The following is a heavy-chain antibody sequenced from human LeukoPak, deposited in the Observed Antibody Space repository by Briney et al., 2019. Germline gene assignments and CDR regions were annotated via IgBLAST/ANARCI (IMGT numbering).Heavy chain of an antibody. V-gene: IGHV1-8*03. Sequence: ASVKVSCKASEYTLSNYDINYVRQAPGQGLEWMGWLDPRSGNTGSAQNFQGRVTISSNTSIGTAYMELSSLSSDDTAVYYCARGVYGGNRGWHFDLWGRGTLVSVSS. CDR3: ARGVYGGNRGWHFDL. D-gene: IGHD4-23*01. CDR1: EYTLSNYD. CDR2: LDPRSGNT. J-gene: IGHJ2*01.